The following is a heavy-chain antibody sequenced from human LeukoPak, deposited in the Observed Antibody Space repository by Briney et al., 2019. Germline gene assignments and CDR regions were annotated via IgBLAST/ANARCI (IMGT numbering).Heavy chain of an antibody. Sequence: GGSLRLSCAASGFTFSSYAMTWVRQAPGKGLEWVSTISNTGGSTYYADSVKGRFTISRDKSKDTVFMQMSSLRAEGTAVYYCAKAFAPTSGTFYLSFDSWGQGTLVSVSS. CDR2: ISNTGGST. V-gene: IGHV3-23*01. D-gene: IGHD3-10*01. CDR3: AKAFAPTSGTFYLSFDS. J-gene: IGHJ4*02. CDR1: GFTFSSYA.